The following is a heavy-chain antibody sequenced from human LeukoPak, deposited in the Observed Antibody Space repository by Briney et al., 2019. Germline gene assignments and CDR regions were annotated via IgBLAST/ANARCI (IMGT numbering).Heavy chain of an antibody. V-gene: IGHV1-46*03. CDR2: ISPSGGST. CDR1: GYTFTSYY. J-gene: IGHJ3*02. Sequence: ASVKDSCKASGYTFTSYYLHWVRQPPGQGLEWMGIISPSGGSTRYAQKFQGRVTMTGDTSTSTVYMELSSLRSEDTAVYYCARRRWLQLDAFDIWGQGTMVTVSS. D-gene: IGHD5-24*01. CDR3: ARRRWLQLDAFDI.